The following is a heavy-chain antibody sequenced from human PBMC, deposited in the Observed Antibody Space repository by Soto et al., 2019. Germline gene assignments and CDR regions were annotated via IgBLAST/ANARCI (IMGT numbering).Heavy chain of an antibody. Sequence: QVQLQESGPGLVKPSQTLSLTCTVSGGSISSGDYYWSWIRQPPGKGLEWIGYIYYSGSTYYNPSLKSRVTISVDTSKNQFSLKLSSVTAADTAVYYCARGAGWLRSAYYYYGMDVWGQGTTVTVSS. CDR2: IYYSGST. D-gene: IGHD5-12*01. CDR3: ARGAGWLRSAYYYYGMDV. V-gene: IGHV4-30-4*01. CDR1: GGSISSGDYY. J-gene: IGHJ6*02.